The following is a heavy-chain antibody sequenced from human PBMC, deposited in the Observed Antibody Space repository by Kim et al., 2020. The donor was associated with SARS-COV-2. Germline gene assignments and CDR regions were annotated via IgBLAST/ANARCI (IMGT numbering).Heavy chain of an antibody. CDR1: GFTFSSYA. CDR2: ISYDGSNK. V-gene: IGHV3-30*04. CDR3: ARSLIPLTGYYSLDY. D-gene: IGHD3-9*01. Sequence: GGSLRLSCAASGFTFSSYAMHWVRQAPGKGLEWVAVISYDGSNKYYADSVKGRFTISRDNSKNTLYLQMNSLRAEDTAVYYCARSLIPLTGYYSLDYWGQGTLVTVSS. J-gene: IGHJ4*02.